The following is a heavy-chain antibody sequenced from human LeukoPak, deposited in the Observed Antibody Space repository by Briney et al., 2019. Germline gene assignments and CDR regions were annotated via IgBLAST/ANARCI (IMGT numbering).Heavy chain of an antibody. Sequence: ASVKVSCKASGYTFTSYYMHWVRQAPGQGLEWMGIINPSGGSTSYAQKFQGRVTMTRDTSTSTVYMELSSLRSEDTAVYYCARGDYDSSGYYYMDHDYWGQGTLVTVSS. CDR3: ARGDYDSSGYYYMDHDY. J-gene: IGHJ4*02. CDR1: GYTFTSYY. V-gene: IGHV1-46*01. CDR2: INPSGGST. D-gene: IGHD3-22*01.